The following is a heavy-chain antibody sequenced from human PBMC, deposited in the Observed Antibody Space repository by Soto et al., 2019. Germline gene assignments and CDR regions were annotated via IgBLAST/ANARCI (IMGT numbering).Heavy chain of an antibody. J-gene: IGHJ6*02. CDR1: GGTFSSYA. Sequence: QVQLVQSGAEVKKPGSSVKVSCKASGGTFSSYAISWVRQAPGQGLEWMGGIIPIFGTANYAQKFQGRVTITAEESTSTAYTELSSLRSEGRAVYYCAGYSYALYYYYGMDVWGQGTTVTVSS. CDR2: IIPIFGTA. D-gene: IGHD5-18*01. V-gene: IGHV1-69*01. CDR3: AGYSYALYYYYGMDV.